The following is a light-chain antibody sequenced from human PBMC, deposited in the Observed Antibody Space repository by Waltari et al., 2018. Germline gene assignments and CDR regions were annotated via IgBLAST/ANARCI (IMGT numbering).Light chain of an antibody. J-gene: IGKJ1*01. CDR3: QKYVNLPAT. CDR2: DAS. V-gene: IGKV3-20*01. Sequence: EIVWTQSPGTLSLSPGERATLPCRARQRVGRALAWYQQKPGQAPRRLIYDASRRATGIPDRFSGSGSGTDFSLTISRLEPEDSAMYYCQKYVNLPATFGQGTKVEIK. CDR1: QRVGRA.